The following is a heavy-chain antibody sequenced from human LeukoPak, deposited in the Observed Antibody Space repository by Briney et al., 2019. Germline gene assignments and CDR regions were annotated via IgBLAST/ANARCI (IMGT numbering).Heavy chain of an antibody. CDR1: GFTFSSYA. CDR3: AKVRPTYYDSSGYCFDY. Sequence: GGSLRLSCAASGFTFSSYAMHWVRQAPGKGLEWVAVISYDGSNKYYADSVKGRFTISRDNSKNTLYLQMNSLRAEDTAVYYCAKVRPTYYDSSGYCFDYWGQGTLVTVSS. J-gene: IGHJ4*02. V-gene: IGHV3-30-3*01. CDR2: ISYDGSNK. D-gene: IGHD3-22*01.